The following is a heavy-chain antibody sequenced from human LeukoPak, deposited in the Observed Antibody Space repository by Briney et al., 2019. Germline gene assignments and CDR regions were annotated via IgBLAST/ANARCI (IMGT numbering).Heavy chain of an antibody. Sequence: SETLSLTCTVSGGSISSSSYYWGWIRQPPGKGLEWIWRIYYSGSTYYNPSLKSRVTISVDTSKNQSSLKLSSVPAADTAVYYCARHLPTSGSYPYYYYYYMDVWGKGTTVTVSS. D-gene: IGHD1-26*01. V-gene: IGHV4-39*01. CDR1: GGSISSSSYY. CDR2: IYYSGST. CDR3: ARHLPTSGSYPYYYYYYMDV. J-gene: IGHJ6*03.